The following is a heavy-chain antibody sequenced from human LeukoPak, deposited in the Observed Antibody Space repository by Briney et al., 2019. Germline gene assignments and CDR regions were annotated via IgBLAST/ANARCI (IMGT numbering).Heavy chain of an antibody. CDR3: ASAVGQPTDTSGGY. J-gene: IGHJ4*02. CDR1: GGSISSSSHY. Sequence: SETLSLTCTVSGGSISSSSHYWGWVRQPPGKGLEWIGEINHSGSTNYNPSLKSRVTISVDTSKNQFSLKLSSVTAADTAVYYCASAVGQPTDTSGGYWGQGTLVTVSS. D-gene: IGHD3-10*01. V-gene: IGHV4-39*07. CDR2: INHSGST.